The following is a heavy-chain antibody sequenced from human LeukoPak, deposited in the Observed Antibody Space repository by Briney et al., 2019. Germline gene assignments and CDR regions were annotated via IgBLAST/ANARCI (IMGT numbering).Heavy chain of an antibody. J-gene: IGHJ4*02. D-gene: IGHD2-2*01. CDR2: ISYDGSNK. CDR1: GFIFSSYA. Sequence: GGSLRLSCAASGFIFSSYAMHWVRQAPGKGLEWVAVISYDGSNKYYADSVKGRFTISRDNSKNTLYLQMNSLRAEDTAVYYCARERVRYQLPLRASFDYWGQGTPVTVSS. CDR3: ARERVRYQLPLRASFDY. V-gene: IGHV3-30-3*01.